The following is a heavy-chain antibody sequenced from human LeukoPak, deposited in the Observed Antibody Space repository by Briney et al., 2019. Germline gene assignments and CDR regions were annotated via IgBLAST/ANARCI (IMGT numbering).Heavy chain of an antibody. CDR2: IYTSGST. D-gene: IGHD5-18*01. V-gene: IGHV4-61*02. Sequence: PSETLSLTCTVSVGSISSGSYYWSWIRQPAGKGLEWIGRIYTSGSTNYNPSLRSRVTILLDTSKNQFSLNLNSVTAADTAVYYCARVDIPMAGHAFDIWGQGAMVTVSS. CDR3: ARVDIPMAGHAFDI. J-gene: IGHJ3*02. CDR1: VGSISSGSYY.